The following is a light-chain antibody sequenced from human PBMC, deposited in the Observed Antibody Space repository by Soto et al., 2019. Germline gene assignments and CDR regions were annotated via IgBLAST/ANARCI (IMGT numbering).Light chain of an antibody. J-gene: IGLJ3*02. V-gene: IGLV1-44*01. CDR2: NDD. CDR1: TSNIGSNS. Sequence: QSVLTQPPSAAATPGQRVTISCSGSTSNIGSNSVHWYQQLPGTAPKLLIYNDDQRPSGVPDRFSGSKSGTSASLAISGLQSEDEADYYCAAWDDSVSGPLWVFGGGTKLTVL. CDR3: AAWDDSVSGPLWV.